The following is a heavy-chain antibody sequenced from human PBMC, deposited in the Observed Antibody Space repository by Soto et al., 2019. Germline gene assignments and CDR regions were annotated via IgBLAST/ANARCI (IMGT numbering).Heavy chain of an antibody. CDR1: GGTFRTSA. CDR3: ARDKDRPQLCGNYYYIFDV. Sequence: QVQLVQSGAEVKKPGSSVKVSCKDSGGTFRTSAISWVRQAPGQGLEWVGGIMPVFRRPKYAQNFQGRVIISADESTRTADMELSSLRSDDTAVYYCARDKDRPQLCGNYYYIFDVWGQGTAFTVSS. V-gene: IGHV1-69*12. J-gene: IGHJ6*02. D-gene: IGHD3-16*01. CDR2: IMPVFRRP.